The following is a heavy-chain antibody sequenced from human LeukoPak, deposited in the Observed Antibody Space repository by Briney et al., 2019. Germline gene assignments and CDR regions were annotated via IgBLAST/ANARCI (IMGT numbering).Heavy chain of an antibody. V-gene: IGHV4-39*01. D-gene: IGHD6-13*01. Sequence: SETLSLTCTVSGDSISRYYWSWIRQPPGKGLEWIGNIYYSGSTYYNPSLKSRVTISVDTSKNQFSLKLSSVNVADTAVYYCARRGPTIAAAVADFDYWGQGTLVAVSS. CDR3: ARRGPTIAAAVADFDY. CDR2: IYYSGST. CDR1: GDSISRYY. J-gene: IGHJ4*02.